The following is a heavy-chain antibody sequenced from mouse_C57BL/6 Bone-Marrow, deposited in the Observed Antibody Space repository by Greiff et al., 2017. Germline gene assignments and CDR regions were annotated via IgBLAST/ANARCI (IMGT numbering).Heavy chain of an antibody. D-gene: IGHD2-5*01. CDR1: GFSLSTFGMG. J-gene: IGHJ4*01. CDR3: ARSYYSNYYAMDY. V-gene: IGHV8-8*01. Sequence: QVTLKESGPGILQPSQTLSLTCSFSGFSLSTFGMGVGWIRQPSGKGLEWLAHIWWDDDKYYNPALKSRLTLSKYTSKNQVFLKIANVDTADPATYYCARSYYSNYYAMDYWGQGTSVTVSS. CDR2: IWWDDDK.